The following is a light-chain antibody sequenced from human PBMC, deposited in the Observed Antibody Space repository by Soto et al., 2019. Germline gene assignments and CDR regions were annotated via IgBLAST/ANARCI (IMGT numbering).Light chain of an antibody. CDR2: AAS. Sequence: DIQMTQSPSPLSASVGDRVTITCRARESIARHLHWYQQKPGKAPKLLIYAASSLQNGVPSRFRGGGSGTDFTLTISNLQPEDFATYYCQQTYSTLSITFGQGTRLEIK. J-gene: IGKJ5*01. CDR1: ESIARH. CDR3: QQTYSTLSIT. V-gene: IGKV1-39*01.